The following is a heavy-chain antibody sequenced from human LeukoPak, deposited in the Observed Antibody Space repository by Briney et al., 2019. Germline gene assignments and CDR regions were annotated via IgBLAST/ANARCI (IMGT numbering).Heavy chain of an antibody. V-gene: IGHV1-69*04. D-gene: IGHD3-22*01. CDR3: AREFHYYDSSGYYFDWYFDL. Sequence: SVKVSCKASGYTFTGYYMHWVRQAPGQGLEWMGRIIPILGIANYAQKFQGRVTITADKSTSTAYMELSSLRSEDTAVYYCAREFHYYDSSGYYFDWYFDLWGRGTLVTVSS. CDR2: IIPILGIA. J-gene: IGHJ2*01. CDR1: GYTFTGYY.